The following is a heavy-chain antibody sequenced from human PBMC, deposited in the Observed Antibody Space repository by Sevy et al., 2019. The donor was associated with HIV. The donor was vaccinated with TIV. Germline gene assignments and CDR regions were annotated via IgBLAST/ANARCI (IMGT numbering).Heavy chain of an antibody. Sequence: GGSLRLSCAASGFTFSGSTVYWVRQASGKGLEWIGRSRRKANIYATAYAASVKGRFTISRDDSKNTAYLEMNSLKTEDTAVYYCSAFAGITRFGQRDYFDYWGQGTLVTVS. CDR3: SAFAGITRFGQRDYFDY. D-gene: IGHD1-20*01. CDR2: SRRKANIYAT. J-gene: IGHJ4*02. V-gene: IGHV3-73*01. CDR1: GFTFSGST.